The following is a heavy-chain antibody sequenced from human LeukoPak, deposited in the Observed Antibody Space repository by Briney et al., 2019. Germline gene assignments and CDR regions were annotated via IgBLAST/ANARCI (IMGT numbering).Heavy chain of an antibody. D-gene: IGHD2-15*01. J-gene: IGHJ5*02. CDR1: GGTFSSFA. CDR2: IIPILGIA. CDR3: ASSVVVVATYNKYNWFDP. Sequence: SVKVSCKASGGTFSSFAISWVRQAPGQGLEWMGRIIPILGIANYAQKFQGRVTITADKSTSTAYMELSSLRSEDTAVYYCASSVVVVATYNKYNWFDPWGQGTLVTVSS. V-gene: IGHV1-69*04.